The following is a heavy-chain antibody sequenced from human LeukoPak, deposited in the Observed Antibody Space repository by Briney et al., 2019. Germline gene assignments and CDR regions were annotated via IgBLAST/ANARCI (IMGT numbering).Heavy chain of an antibody. CDR1: GFTFSSYE. CDR2: ISSSGSTI. J-gene: IGHJ3*02. V-gene: IGHV3-48*03. CDR3: AKDRQDIVVVVAANDAFDI. D-gene: IGHD2-15*01. Sequence: GGSLRLSCAASGFTFSSYEMNWVRQAPGKGLEWVSYISSSGSTIYYADSVKGRFTISRDNAKNSLYLQMNSLRAEDTAVYYCAKDRQDIVVVVAANDAFDIWGQGTMVTVSS.